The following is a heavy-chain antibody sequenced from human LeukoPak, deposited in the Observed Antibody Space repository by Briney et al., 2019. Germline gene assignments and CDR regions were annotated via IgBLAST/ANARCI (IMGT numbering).Heavy chain of an antibody. V-gene: IGHV4-59*12. CDR2: IYYSGST. Sequence: SETLSLTCTVSGGSISTYYWSWIRQPPGKGLEWIGYIYYSGSTNYNPSLKSRVTISVDTSKNQFSLKLSSVTAADTAVYYCAREPYDYGDRPFDYWGQGTLVTVSS. J-gene: IGHJ4*02. D-gene: IGHD4-17*01. CDR3: AREPYDYGDRPFDY. CDR1: GGSISTYY.